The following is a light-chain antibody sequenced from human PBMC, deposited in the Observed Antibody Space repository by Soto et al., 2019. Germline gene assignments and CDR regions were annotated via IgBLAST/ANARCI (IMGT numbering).Light chain of an antibody. J-gene: IGLJ2*01. Sequence: QAVLSQPTSVSGSPGQSITISCTGSSTDVGSYNLVSWFQQHPGKAPKLVISEVTRLPSGVSNRFSASKSDNTASLTISGLQAEGEADYYCCSYAGNSDVVFGGGTKLTVL. V-gene: IGLV2-23*02. CDR2: EVT. CDR3: CSYAGNSDVV. CDR1: STDVGSYNL.